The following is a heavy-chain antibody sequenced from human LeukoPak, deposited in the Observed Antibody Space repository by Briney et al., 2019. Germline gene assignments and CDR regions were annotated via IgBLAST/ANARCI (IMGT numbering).Heavy chain of an antibody. CDR3: AKDTIQSQYYYYGMDV. J-gene: IGHJ6*02. V-gene: IGHV3-30*18. Sequence: SCKASGFTFSSYGMHWVRQAPGKGLEWVAVISYDGSNKYYADSVKGRFTISRDNSKNTLYLQMNSLRAEDTAVYYCAKDTIQSQYYYYGMDVWGQGTTVTVSS. D-gene: IGHD2-2*01. CDR2: ISYDGSNK. CDR1: GFTFSSYG.